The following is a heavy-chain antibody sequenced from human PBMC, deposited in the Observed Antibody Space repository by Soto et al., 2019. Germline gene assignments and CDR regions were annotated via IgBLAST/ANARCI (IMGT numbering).Heavy chain of an antibody. D-gene: IGHD1-26*01. CDR3: TRGLLGGAPSYTFHGMDV. J-gene: IGHJ6*01. CDR1: GFTFSSYW. Sequence: GSLRLSCAAAGFTFSSYWMHWVRQAPGKGLEWVARSRNRVNSHTTEYAASVKGRFTISRDESKSSLYLQMNSLKIEDTAVYYCTRGLLGGAPSYTFHGMDVWGQGTTVTVSS. CDR2: SRNRVNSHTT. V-gene: IGHV3-72*01.